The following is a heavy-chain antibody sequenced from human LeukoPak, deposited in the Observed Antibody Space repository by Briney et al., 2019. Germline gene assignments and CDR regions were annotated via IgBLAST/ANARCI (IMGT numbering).Heavy chain of an antibody. J-gene: IGHJ5*02. CDR1: GGSISSGSYY. Sequence: NTSETLSLTCTVSGGSISSGSYYWSWIRQPAGKGLEWIGRIYTSGSTNYNPSLKSRVSLSIDASKNHLSLKLTSVTAAGTAIYYCARQAVIIPTGMEGPWFDPWGQGTLVAVSS. CDR3: ARQAVIIPTGMEGPWFDP. D-gene: IGHD2/OR15-2a*01. CDR2: IYTSGST. V-gene: IGHV4-61*02.